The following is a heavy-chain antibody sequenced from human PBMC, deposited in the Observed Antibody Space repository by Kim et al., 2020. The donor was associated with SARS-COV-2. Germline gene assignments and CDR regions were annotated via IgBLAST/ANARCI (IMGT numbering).Heavy chain of an antibody. Sequence: QGRVTITADKSTSTAYMELSSLRSEDTAVYYCARGRGGYPSYYYYGMDVWGQGTTVTVSS. CDR3: ARGRGGYPSYYYYGMDV. D-gene: IGHD3-10*01. V-gene: IGHV1-69*02. J-gene: IGHJ6*02.